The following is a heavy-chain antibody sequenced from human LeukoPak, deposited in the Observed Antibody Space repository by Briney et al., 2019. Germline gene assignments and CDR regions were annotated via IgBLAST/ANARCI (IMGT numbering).Heavy chain of an antibody. J-gene: IGHJ4*02. CDR2: IKQDGSEM. CDR3: ARDKVTGASYFDY. D-gene: IGHD7-27*01. V-gene: IGHV3-7*01. Sequence: GGSLRLSCAASGFTFTNYWMSWVRQTPGEAAEWVANIKQDGSEMYYLDSVKGRFTISRDNAKNSLYLQMNSLRGDDTAIYYCARDKVTGASYFDYWGQGTLVTVSS. CDR1: GFTFTNYW.